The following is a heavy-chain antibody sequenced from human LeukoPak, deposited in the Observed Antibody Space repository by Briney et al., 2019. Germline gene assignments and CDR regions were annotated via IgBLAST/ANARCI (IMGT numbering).Heavy chain of an antibody. V-gene: IGHV1-2*02. CDR3: ARILGATDNPSDY. J-gene: IGHJ4*02. CDR2: INPNSGGT. CDR1: GYTFTGYY. Sequence: GASVKVSCKASGYTFTGYYMHWVRQALGQGLEWMGWINPNSGGTNYAQKFQGRVTMTRDTSISTAYMELSRLRSDDTAVYYCARILGATDNPSDYWGQGTLVTVSS. D-gene: IGHD1-26*01.